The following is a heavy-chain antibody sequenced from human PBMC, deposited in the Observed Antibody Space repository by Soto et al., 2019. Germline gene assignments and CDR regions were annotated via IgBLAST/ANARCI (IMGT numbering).Heavy chain of an antibody. V-gene: IGHV3-7*03. Sequence: PGGSLRLSCAASGFTFSSYWMSWVRQAPGKGLEWVANIKQDGSEKYYVDSVKGRFTISRDNAKNSLCLQMNSLRAEDTAVYYCARVLGWTIFGVVHGYGMDVWGQGTTVTVS. CDR1: GFTFSSYW. J-gene: IGHJ6*02. D-gene: IGHD3-3*01. CDR2: IKQDGSEK. CDR3: ARVLGWTIFGVVHGYGMDV.